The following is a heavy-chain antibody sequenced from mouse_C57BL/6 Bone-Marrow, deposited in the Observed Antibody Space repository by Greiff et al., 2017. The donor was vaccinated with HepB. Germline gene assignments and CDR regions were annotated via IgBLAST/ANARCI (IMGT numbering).Heavy chain of an antibody. Sequence: VQLQQSGPELVKPGASVKMSCKASGYTFTDYNMHWVKQSHGKSLEWIGYINPNNGGTSYNQKFKGKATLTVNKSSSTAYMELRSLTSEDSAVYYCARRAPITTVVAHWYFDVWGTGTTVTVSS. CDR2: INPNNGGT. D-gene: IGHD1-1*01. CDR3: ARRAPITTVVAHWYFDV. J-gene: IGHJ1*03. CDR1: GYTFTDYN. V-gene: IGHV1-22*01.